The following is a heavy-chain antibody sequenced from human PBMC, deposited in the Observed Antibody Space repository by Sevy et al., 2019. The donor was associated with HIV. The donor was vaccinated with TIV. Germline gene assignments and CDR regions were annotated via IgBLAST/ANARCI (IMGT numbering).Heavy chain of an antibody. J-gene: IGHJ4*02. CDR1: GRTFSSYA. V-gene: IGHV1-69*13. D-gene: IGHD6-19*01. CDR3: ARSMGWYASFDF. CDR2: IIPMFATA. Sequence: ASVKVSCKASGRTFSSYAFSWVRQAPGQGLEWMGGIIPMFATANYVQKFQGRVTITADESTSTAYIELSSLRSEDTAIYYCARSMGWYASFDFWGQGTLVTVSS.